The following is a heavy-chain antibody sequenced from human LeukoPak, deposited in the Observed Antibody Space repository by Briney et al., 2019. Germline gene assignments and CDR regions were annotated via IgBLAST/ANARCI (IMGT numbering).Heavy chain of an antibody. D-gene: IGHD5/OR15-5a*01. Sequence: ASVNVSCNASGYSFTNYDINWVRQPHGQGHEWMGSMGPRHGYTGYAQKFQGRISMTRDTSISTAYMELSSLTSDDTAVYYCARGWVSGDVSEYYFENWGQGTLVTVSS. CDR1: GYSFTNYD. CDR2: MGPRHGYT. V-gene: IGHV1-8*01. CDR3: ARGWVSGDVSEYYFEN. J-gene: IGHJ4*02.